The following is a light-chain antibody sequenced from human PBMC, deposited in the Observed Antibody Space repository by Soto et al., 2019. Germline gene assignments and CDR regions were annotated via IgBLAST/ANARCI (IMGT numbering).Light chain of an antibody. CDR3: HHYGSSIT. CDR1: QSISNTY. V-gene: IGKV3-20*01. J-gene: IGKJ5*01. Sequence: EIVLTQSPGTLSLSPGERATLSCRASQSISNTYIAWYQQKPGQAPGPLIYGASSRATGIPDRFSGSGSGTDFTLTISRLEPEDFAVYYCHHYGSSITFGQGTRLEI. CDR2: GAS.